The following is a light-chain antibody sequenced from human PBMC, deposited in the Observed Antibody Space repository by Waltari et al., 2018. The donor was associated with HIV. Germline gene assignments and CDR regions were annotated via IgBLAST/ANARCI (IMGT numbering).Light chain of an antibody. CDR1: PNIHNF. CDR2: CAS. J-gene: IGKJ5*01. Sequence: QMTEAPASMSACGGDRSNRSLRASPNIHNFLAWYQQTPGQPPKLLIFCASSLVRGVSARFSGSGSETDFTLTVTSLQPEDFATYFCHQSYHSPQTFGRGTRLEI. CDR3: HQSYHSPQT. V-gene: IGKV1-39*01.